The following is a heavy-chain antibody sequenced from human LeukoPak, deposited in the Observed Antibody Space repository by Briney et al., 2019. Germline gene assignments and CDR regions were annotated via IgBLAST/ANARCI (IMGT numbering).Heavy chain of an antibody. V-gene: IGHV3-30*04. CDR2: ISYDGSNK. CDR3: ARDRGRDGYNYRVNY. CDR1: GFTFSSYA. Sequence: PGRSLRLSCAASGFTFSSYAMHWVRQAPGKGLEGVAVISYDGSNKYYADSVKGRFTISRDNSKNTLYLQMNSLRAEDTAVYYCARDRGRDGYNYRVNYWGQEPWSPSPQ. D-gene: IGHD5-24*01. J-gene: IGHJ4*01.